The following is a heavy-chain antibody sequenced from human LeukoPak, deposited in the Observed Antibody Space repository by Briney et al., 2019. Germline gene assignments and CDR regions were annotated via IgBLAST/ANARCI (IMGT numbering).Heavy chain of an antibody. V-gene: IGHV3-23*01. CDR3: AKEGGYYYDSSGFDY. CDR2: ISGSGSST. Sequence: PGGSLRLSCAASGFPFSSYAMSWVRQAPGEGLQWVSSISGSGSSTYYADSVRGRFTISRDNSKNTLYLQMNSLRAEDTAVYYCAKEGGYYYDSSGFDYWGQGTLVTVSS. J-gene: IGHJ4*02. CDR1: GFPFSSYA. D-gene: IGHD3-22*01.